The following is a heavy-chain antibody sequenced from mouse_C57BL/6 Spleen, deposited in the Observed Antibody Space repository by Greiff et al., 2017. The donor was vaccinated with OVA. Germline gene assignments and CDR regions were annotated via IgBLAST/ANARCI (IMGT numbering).Heavy chain of an antibody. CDR1: GYTFTSYW. CDR2: IDPSDSYT. Sequence: QVQLQQPGAELVKPGASVKLSCKASGYTFTSYWMQWVKQRPGQGLEWIGEIDPSDSYTNSNQKFKGKATSTVDTSSSTAYMQLSSLTSEDSAVYYCARRDYSNYGFAYWGQGTLVTVSA. D-gene: IGHD2-5*01. V-gene: IGHV1-50*01. CDR3: ARRDYSNYGFAY. J-gene: IGHJ3*01.